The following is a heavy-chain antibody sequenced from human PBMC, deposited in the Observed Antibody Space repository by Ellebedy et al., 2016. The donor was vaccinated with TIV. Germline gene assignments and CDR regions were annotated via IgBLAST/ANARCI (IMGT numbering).Heavy chain of an antibody. CDR3: ARDEPYCGGGSCNRFDY. Sequence: LSLTCAASGFTFSSYSMNWVRQAPGKGLEWVSSISSSSSYIYYADSMKGRFTISRDNAKNSLYLQMNSLRAEDTAVYYCARDEPYCGGGSCNRFDYWGQGTLVTVSS. CDR2: ISSSSSYI. J-gene: IGHJ4*02. CDR1: GFTFSSYS. V-gene: IGHV3-21*01. D-gene: IGHD2-15*01.